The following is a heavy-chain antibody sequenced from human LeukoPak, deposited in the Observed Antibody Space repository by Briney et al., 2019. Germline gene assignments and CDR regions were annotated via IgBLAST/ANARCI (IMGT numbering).Heavy chain of an antibody. CDR1: GFSVSSNY. Sequence: GGSLRLSCAASGFSVSSNYMSWVRQAPGKGLEWVSSISSSSSYIYYADSVKGRFTISRDNAKNSLYLQMNSLRAEDTAVYYCARGPGCSGGSCYRGAFDIWGQGTMVTVSS. CDR3: ARGPGCSGGSCYRGAFDI. D-gene: IGHD2-15*01. J-gene: IGHJ3*02. V-gene: IGHV3-21*01. CDR2: ISSSSSYI.